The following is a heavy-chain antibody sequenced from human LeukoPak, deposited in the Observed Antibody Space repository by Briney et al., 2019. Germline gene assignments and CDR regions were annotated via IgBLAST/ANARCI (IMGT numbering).Heavy chain of an antibody. Sequence: GGSLRLSCAASGFTFSGYWMHWVRQAPGKGLVWVSRINSDGSSTSYADSVKGRFTISRDNAKNTLYLQMNSLRAEDTAVYYCARVRFGYSSIPFDYWGQGTLVTVSS. D-gene: IGHD6-19*01. J-gene: IGHJ4*02. CDR2: INSDGSST. CDR1: GFTFSGYW. V-gene: IGHV3-74*01. CDR3: ARVRFGYSSIPFDY.